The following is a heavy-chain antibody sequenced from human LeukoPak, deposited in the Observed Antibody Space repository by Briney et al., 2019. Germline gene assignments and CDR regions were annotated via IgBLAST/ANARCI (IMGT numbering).Heavy chain of an antibody. D-gene: IGHD2-2*01. Sequence: SCKASGGTFSSHAMSWVRQAPGKGLEWVSALSGRGGNTYYTDSVKGRFTISRDNSKNTLYLQMNSLRAEDTAKYYCAKVASLCTSTSCVRGGFDYWGQGTLVTVSS. J-gene: IGHJ4*02. V-gene: IGHV3-23*01. CDR2: LSGRGGNT. CDR3: AKVASLCTSTSCVRGGFDY. CDR1: GGTFSSHA.